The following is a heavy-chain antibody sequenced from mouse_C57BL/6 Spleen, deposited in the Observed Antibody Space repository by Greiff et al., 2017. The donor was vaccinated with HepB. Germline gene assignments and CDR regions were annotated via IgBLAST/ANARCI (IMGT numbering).Heavy chain of an antibody. V-gene: IGHV1-82*01. D-gene: IGHD3-2*02. CDR2: IYPGDGDT. Sequence: QVQLKESGPELVKPGASVKISCKASGYAFSSSWMNWVKQRPGKGLEWIGRIYPGDGDTNYNGKFKGKATLTADKSSSTAYMQLSSLTSEDSAVYFCAYSSAFDYWGQGTTLTVSS. J-gene: IGHJ2*01. CDR1: GYAFSSSW. CDR3: AYSSAFDY.